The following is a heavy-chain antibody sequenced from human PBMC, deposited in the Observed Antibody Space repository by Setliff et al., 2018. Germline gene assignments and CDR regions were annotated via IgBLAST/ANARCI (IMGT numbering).Heavy chain of an antibody. CDR3: ARAPPPWLQSLGGDY. Sequence: SETLSLTCDVSSYSISRGYYWGWIRQAPGKGLEFIGSIYHGGNIIYNPSLESRVTISADTSKNQFSLTLTSVTAADTAVYYCARAPPPWLQSLGGDYWGQGTLVTVSS. CDR2: IYHGGNI. CDR1: SYSISRGYY. D-gene: IGHD5-12*01. J-gene: IGHJ4*02. V-gene: IGHV4-38-2*01.